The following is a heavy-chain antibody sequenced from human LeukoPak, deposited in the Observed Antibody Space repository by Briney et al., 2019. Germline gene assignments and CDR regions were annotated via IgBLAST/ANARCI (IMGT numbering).Heavy chain of an antibody. Sequence: GGSLRLSCAASGFTFSSYWMSWVRQAPGKGLEWVANIKQDGSEKYYVDSVKGRFTISRDNAKNSLYLQMNSLRAEDTAVYYCARDQTYYDFWSGYYSPYYFDYWGQGTLVTVSS. CDR2: IKQDGSEK. CDR3: ARDQTYYDFWSGYYSPYYFDY. D-gene: IGHD3-3*01. J-gene: IGHJ4*02. V-gene: IGHV3-7*01. CDR1: GFTFSSYW.